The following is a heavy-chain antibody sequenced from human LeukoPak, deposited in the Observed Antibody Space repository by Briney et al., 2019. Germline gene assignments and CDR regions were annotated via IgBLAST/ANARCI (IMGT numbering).Heavy chain of an antibody. V-gene: IGHV4-59*12. D-gene: IGHD3-3*01. Sequence: RPSETLSLTCTVSGGSISSYYWSWIRQPPGKGLEWIGYIYYSGSTNYNPSLKSRVTISVDTSKNQFSLKLSSVTAADTAVYYCARGGVRQSLRFLEWLLLLHAFDIWGQGTMVTVSS. CDR1: GGSISSYY. CDR2: IYYSGST. J-gene: IGHJ3*02. CDR3: ARGGVRQSLRFLEWLLLLHAFDI.